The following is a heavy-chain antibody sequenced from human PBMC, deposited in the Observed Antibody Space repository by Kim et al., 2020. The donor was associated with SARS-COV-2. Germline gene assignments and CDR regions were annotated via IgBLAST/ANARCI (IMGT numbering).Heavy chain of an antibody. D-gene: IGHD3-22*01. V-gene: IGHV5-51*01. J-gene: IGHJ4*02. Sequence: RYSPSCQGQVTIAADKSISTADLQWSSLKASDTAMYYCARLGGSGYPFDYWGQGTLVTVSS. CDR3: ARLGGSGYPFDY.